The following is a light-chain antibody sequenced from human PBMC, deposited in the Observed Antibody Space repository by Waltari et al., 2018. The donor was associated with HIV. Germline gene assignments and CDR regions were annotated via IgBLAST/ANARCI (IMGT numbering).Light chain of an antibody. CDR2: SAD. Sequence: VVTQEPSLTVSPGGIVTLTCTSSTGAVTSSSYASWFQQRPGQAPRPLIYSADKRHSWTPDHFSGSLLGAKAALTLFGAQPEDEADYFCLLYYGGRQPTWVFGGGTKLTV. CDR3: LLYYGGRQPTWV. V-gene: IGLV7-43*01. CDR1: TGAVTSSSY. J-gene: IGLJ3*02.